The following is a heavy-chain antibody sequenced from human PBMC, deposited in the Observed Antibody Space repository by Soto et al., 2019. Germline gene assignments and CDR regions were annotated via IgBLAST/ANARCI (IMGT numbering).Heavy chain of an antibody. V-gene: IGHV4-31*03. J-gene: IGHJ4*02. Sequence: QVQLQESGSGLVKASQTLSLTCTLSGTSISRGGYYWSWIRQHPGKGLEWIGYIYYSGSTSYNPSLKSRTTISLDMSKNQFSLRLSSVTAAATAVYYCARANYGSGSYLPYWGRGTLVTVSS. CDR1: GTSISRGGYY. D-gene: IGHD3-10*01. CDR2: IYYSGST. CDR3: ARANYGSGSYLPY.